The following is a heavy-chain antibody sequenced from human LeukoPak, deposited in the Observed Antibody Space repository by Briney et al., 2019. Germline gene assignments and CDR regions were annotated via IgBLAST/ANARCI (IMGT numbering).Heavy chain of an antibody. V-gene: IGHV3-30*04. CDR2: ISYDGSNK. CDR1: GFTFSSYA. J-gene: IGHJ5*02. D-gene: IGHD3-10*01. Sequence: GGSLRLSCAASGFTFSSYAMHWVRQAPGKGRGWVAVISYDGSNKYYADSVKGRFTISRDNSKNTLYLQMNSLRAEDTAVYYCARDLYYGSGLNWFDPWGQGTLVTVSS. CDR3: ARDLYYGSGLNWFDP.